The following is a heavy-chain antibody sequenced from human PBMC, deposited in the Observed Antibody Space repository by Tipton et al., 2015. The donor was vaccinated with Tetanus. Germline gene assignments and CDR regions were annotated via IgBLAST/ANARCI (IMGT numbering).Heavy chain of an antibody. J-gene: IGHJ3*02. CDR3: AKPFDFGGDLSGWANCGAHCPGVFDI. CDR1: GFTVSSNF. CDR2: ISSSGGTT. V-gene: IGHV3-23*01. D-gene: IGHD2-21*02. Sequence: SLRLSCAASGFTVSSNFMSWVRQAPGKGLEWVSAISSSGGTTYDADSVKGRFTISRDNSKNTLYLQMNSLGAEDTAVYYCAKPFDFGGDLSGWANCGAHCPGVFDIWGQGTMVSVSS.